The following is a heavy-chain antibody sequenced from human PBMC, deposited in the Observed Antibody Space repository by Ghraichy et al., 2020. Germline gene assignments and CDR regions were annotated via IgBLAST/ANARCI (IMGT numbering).Heavy chain of an antibody. D-gene: IGHD7-27*01. CDR3: ARASATWGDWFDP. J-gene: IGHJ5*02. V-gene: IGHV3-48*03. CDR2: ISSSGSTI. Sequence: GGSLRLSCAASGFTFSSYEMNWVRQAPGKGLEWVSYISSSGSTIYYADSVKGRFTISRDNAKNSLYLQMNSLRAEDTAVYYCARASATWGDWFDPWGQGTLVTVSS. CDR1: GFTFSSYE.